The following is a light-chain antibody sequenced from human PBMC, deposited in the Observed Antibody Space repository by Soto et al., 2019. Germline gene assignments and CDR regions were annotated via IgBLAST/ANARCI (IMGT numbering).Light chain of an antibody. V-gene: IGKV1-27*01. J-gene: IGKJ4*01. Sequence: DIQLTQSPSSLSASVGDRVTITCRASQDISSYLAWYQQKPGKVPELLIYATSTLQSGAPSRFSGSGSGTDFTLTISSLQAEDVATYYCQKYHHAPTFGGGTKVEIK. CDR1: QDISSY. CDR2: ATS. CDR3: QKYHHAPT.